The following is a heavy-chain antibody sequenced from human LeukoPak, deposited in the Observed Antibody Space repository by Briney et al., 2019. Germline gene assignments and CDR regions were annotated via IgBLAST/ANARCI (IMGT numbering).Heavy chain of an antibody. CDR3: ARRDPHDAFDI. CDR2: INPSGGST. Sequence: AASVKVSCKASGYTFTSYYMHWVRQAPGQGLEWMGIINPSGGSTSYAQKFQGRVTMTRDMSTSTVYMELSSLRSEDTAVYYCARRDPHDAFDIWGQGTMVTVSS. V-gene: IGHV1-46*01. CDR1: GYTFTSYY. J-gene: IGHJ3*02.